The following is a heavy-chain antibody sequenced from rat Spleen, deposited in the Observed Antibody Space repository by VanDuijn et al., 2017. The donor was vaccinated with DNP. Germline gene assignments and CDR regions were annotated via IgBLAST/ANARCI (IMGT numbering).Heavy chain of an antibody. J-gene: IGHJ3*01. CDR3: ATGVYGGYEDWFAY. CDR2: ITNTGGNT. Sequence: EVQLVESGGGLVQPGRSLKLSCAASGFTFTNYAMAWVRQAPTKGLEWVASITNTGGNTYYRDSVKGRFTISRDNTNSTLYLQMDSLRSEDTATYYCATGVYGGYEDWFAYWGQGTLVTVSS. V-gene: IGHV5S23*01. CDR1: GFTFTNYA. D-gene: IGHD1-11*01.